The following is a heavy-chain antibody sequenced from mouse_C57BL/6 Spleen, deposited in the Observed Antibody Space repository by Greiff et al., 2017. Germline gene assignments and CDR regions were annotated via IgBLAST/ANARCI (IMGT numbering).Heavy chain of an antibody. J-gene: IGHJ4*01. CDR1: GYAFSSYW. Sequence: QVQLQQSGAELVKPGASVKISCKASGYAFSSYWMNWVKQRPGKGLEWIGQIYPGDGDTNYNGKFKGKATLTADKSSSTAYMQLSSLTSEDSAVYFCASFYYGSSFYYYAMDYWGQGTSVTVSS. V-gene: IGHV1-80*01. CDR2: IYPGDGDT. CDR3: ASFYYGSSFYYYAMDY. D-gene: IGHD1-1*01.